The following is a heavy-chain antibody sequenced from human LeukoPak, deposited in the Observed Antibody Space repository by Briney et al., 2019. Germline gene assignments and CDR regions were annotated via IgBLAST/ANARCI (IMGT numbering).Heavy chain of an antibody. CDR3: ARDEWGDAFDI. D-gene: IGHD1-26*01. CDR1: GFTFSSYS. CDR2: ISSSSSYI. J-gene: IGHJ3*02. Sequence: GGSLRLSCAASGFTFSSYSMNWVRQAPGKGLEWVSSISSSSSYIHSADSVRGRFTISRDNAKNSLFLQMNSLRAEDTAVYYCARDEWGDAFDIWGQGTMVAVFS. V-gene: IGHV3-21*01.